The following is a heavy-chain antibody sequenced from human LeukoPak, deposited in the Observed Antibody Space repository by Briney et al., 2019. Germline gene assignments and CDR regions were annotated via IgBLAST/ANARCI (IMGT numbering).Heavy chain of an antibody. V-gene: IGHV3-66*01. CDR2: IYSGGST. CDR3: ARGFRSVTTWGYFDS. J-gene: IGHJ4*02. D-gene: IGHD4-17*01. CDR1: GFTVSTNY. Sequence: GGSLRLSCAASGFTVSTNYMSWVRQAPGKGLEWFSLIYSGGSTYCADSVKGRFTISRDNSKNTLYLQMNSLRAEDTAVYYCARGFRSVTTWGYFDSWGQGTLVTVSS.